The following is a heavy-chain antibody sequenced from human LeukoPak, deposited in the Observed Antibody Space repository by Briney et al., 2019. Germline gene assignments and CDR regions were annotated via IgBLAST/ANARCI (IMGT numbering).Heavy chain of an antibody. Sequence: GGSLRLSCAASGFTFSSYRMHWVRQAPCKGLEGVAVISYDGSNKYYADSVKGRFTIPRDNSKNTLYLQMNSLRAEDTAVYYCAKNERGYDFWSGYRNDAFDIWGQGTMVTVSS. CDR1: GFTFSSYR. D-gene: IGHD3-3*01. V-gene: IGHV3-30*18. J-gene: IGHJ3*02. CDR2: ISYDGSNK. CDR3: AKNERGYDFWSGYRNDAFDI.